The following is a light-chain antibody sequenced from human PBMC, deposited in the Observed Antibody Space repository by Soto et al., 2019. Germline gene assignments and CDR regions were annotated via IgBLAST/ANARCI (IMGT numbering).Light chain of an antibody. CDR1: SSDVGSYNL. Sequence: QSVLTQPASVSGSPGQSITISCTGTSSDVGSYNLVSWYQQHPGKAPNLMIYEVIKRPSGVSNRFSGSKSGNTASLTISGLQAEDEADYYCCSYAGSSTPLVFGTGTKVTVL. V-gene: IGLV2-23*02. CDR2: EVI. J-gene: IGLJ1*01. CDR3: CSYAGSSTPLV.